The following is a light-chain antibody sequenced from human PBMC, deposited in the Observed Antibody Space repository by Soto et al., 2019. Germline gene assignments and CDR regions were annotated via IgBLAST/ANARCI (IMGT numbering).Light chain of an antibody. V-gene: IGKV3-20*01. J-gene: IGKJ4*02. CDR2: DAS. CDR1: QSVSSSY. Sequence: EIVLTQFPATLSLSPGERATLSCRASQSVSSSYLAWYQQKPGQAPRVLIFDASSRATGAPDRCSGSGSGTDFTLTISRLEPEDFAVYYCQQYGSSPLTFGGGTRVEIK. CDR3: QQYGSSPLT.